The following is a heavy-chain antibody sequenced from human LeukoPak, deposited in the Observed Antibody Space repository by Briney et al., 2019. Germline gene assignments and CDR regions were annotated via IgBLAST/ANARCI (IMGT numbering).Heavy chain of an antibody. CDR1: GYSMSSGYY. J-gene: IGHJ4*02. CDR3: ARVGYGSGSPDRFDY. D-gene: IGHD3-10*01. CDR2: IYHSGST. V-gene: IGHV4-38-2*01. Sequence: PSETLSLTCAVSGYSMSSGYYWGWIRQPPGKGLEWIGSIYHSGSTYYNPSLKSRVTISVDTSKNQFSLKLSSVTAADTAVYYCARVGYGSGSPDRFDYWGQGTLVTVSS.